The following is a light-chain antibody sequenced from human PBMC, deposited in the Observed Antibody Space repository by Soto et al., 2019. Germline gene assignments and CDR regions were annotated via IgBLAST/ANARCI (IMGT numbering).Light chain of an antibody. CDR2: DAN. V-gene: IGLV2-8*01. J-gene: IGLJ2*01. CDR1: SSDVGSYNY. CDR3: SLYVGSNNWI. Sequence: QSALTQPPSASGSPGQSVTISCTGTSSDVGSYNYVSWYQQHPGKAPKVMIYDANKRPSGVPDRFSGSKSGNTASLTVSGLQAEDEADYYCSLYVGSNNWIFGGGTKLTVL.